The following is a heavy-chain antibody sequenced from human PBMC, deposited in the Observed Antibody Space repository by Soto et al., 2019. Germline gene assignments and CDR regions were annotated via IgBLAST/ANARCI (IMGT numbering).Heavy chain of an antibody. CDR2: ISSNGGST. CDR3: ARFTVTTRAFDI. J-gene: IGHJ3*02. D-gene: IGHD4-17*01. CDR1: GFTFSSYA. Sequence: GGSLSLSCAASGFTFSSYAMHWVRQAPGKGLEYVSAISSNGGSTYYANSVKGRFTISRDNSKNTLYLQMGSLRAEDMAVYYCARFTVTTRAFDIWGQGTMVTVSS. V-gene: IGHV3-64*01.